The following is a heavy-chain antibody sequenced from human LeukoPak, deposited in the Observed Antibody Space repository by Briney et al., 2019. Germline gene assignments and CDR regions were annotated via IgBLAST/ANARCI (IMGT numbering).Heavy chain of an antibody. CDR1: VLIYRRHA. Sequence: GGSLRLSCAVSVLIYRRHALRGVRQARGKGREWVSGIRGSGGSTFYADSVKGRFPISRDNSMHTLYVEMNSLRAEETAVYYCAKDEALISVAGLDSWGQGTLVTVSS. CDR3: AKDEALISVAGLDS. J-gene: IGHJ4*02. V-gene: IGHV3-23*01. D-gene: IGHD6-19*01. CDR2: IRGSGGST.